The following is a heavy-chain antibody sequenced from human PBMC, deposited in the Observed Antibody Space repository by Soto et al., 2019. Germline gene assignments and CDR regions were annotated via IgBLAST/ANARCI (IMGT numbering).Heavy chain of an antibody. CDR3: ARDCSGGSCSDAFDI. CDR2: IYYSGST. Sequence: SETLSLTCTVSGGSISSYYWSWIRQPPGKGLEWIGYIYYSGSTNYNPSLKSRVTIPVDTSKNQFSLKLSSVTAADTAVYYCARDCSGGSCSDAFDIWGQGTMVTVSS. D-gene: IGHD2-15*01. V-gene: IGHV4-59*01. J-gene: IGHJ3*02. CDR1: GGSISSYY.